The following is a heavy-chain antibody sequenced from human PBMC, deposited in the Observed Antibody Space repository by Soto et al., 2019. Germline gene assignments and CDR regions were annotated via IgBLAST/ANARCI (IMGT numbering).Heavy chain of an antibody. Sequence: PGGSLRLSCAASGFTFSDYYMSWIRQAPGKGLEWVSYISSSSSYTNYADSVKGRFTISRDNAKNSLYLQMNSLRAEDTAVYYCARDGAKASAGYYYYGMDVWGQGTTVTVSS. CDR1: GFTFSDYY. V-gene: IGHV3-11*05. D-gene: IGHD1-26*01. CDR3: ARDGAKASAGYYYYGMDV. J-gene: IGHJ6*02. CDR2: ISSSSSYT.